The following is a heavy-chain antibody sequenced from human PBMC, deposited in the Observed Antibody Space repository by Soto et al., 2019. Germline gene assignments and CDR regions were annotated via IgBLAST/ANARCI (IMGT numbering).Heavy chain of an antibody. V-gene: IGHV4-31*03. CDR1: GGSISSGGYY. CDR2: IYYSGIT. J-gene: IGHJ6*02. CDR3: ARDLWGYCGTDCYPLDV. D-gene: IGHD2-21*02. Sequence: PSETLSLTCTVSGGSISSGGYYWSWIRQHPGKGLEWIGYIYYSGITYYNPSLKSRVTISVDTSKNQFSLKLSSVTAADTAVYYCARDLWGYCGTDCYPLDVWGQGTTVTVSS.